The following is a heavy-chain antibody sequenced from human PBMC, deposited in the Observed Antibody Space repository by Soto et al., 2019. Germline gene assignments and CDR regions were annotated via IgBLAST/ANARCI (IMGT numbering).Heavy chain of an antibody. CDR3: TTDPNYYDSSGYYYLRWVDY. D-gene: IGHD3-22*01. CDR1: GFTFSNAW. CDR2: IKSKTDGGTT. V-gene: IGHV3-15*07. Sequence: GGSLRLSCAASGFTFSNAWMNWVRQAPGKGLEWVGRIKSKTDGGTTDYAAPVKGRFTISRDDSKNTLYLQMNSLKTEDTAVYYCTTDPNYYDSSGYYYLRWVDYWGQGTLVTVSS. J-gene: IGHJ4*02.